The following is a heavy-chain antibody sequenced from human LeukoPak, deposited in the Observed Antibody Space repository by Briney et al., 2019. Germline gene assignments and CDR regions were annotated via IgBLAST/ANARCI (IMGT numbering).Heavy chain of an antibody. Sequence: GGSLRLSCAASGFTFSSYAMHWVRQAPGKGLEWVAVISYDGSNKYYADSVKGRYTISRDNAKNSLYLQMDSLRAEDTAVYYCARDPYSGGYGAYYYYYMDVWGKGTTVTISS. J-gene: IGHJ6*03. CDR1: GFTFSSYA. V-gene: IGHV3-30*04. CDR3: ARDPYSGGYGAYYYYYMDV. CDR2: ISYDGSNK. D-gene: IGHD1-26*01.